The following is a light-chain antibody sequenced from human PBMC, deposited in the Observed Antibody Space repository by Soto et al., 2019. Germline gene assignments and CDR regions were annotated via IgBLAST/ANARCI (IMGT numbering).Light chain of an antibody. J-gene: IGLJ3*02. V-gene: IGLV2-14*01. CDR3: SSYTTTSTLRV. Sequence: QSALTQPASVSGSPGQSITISCTGTSSDVGGYNYVSWYQQHPGKAPKLLIYEVRVRPSGVSIRFSGSKSANTASLTISGLQAEYEADYYGSSYTTTSTLRVFGGGTKVTVL. CDR1: SSDVGGYNY. CDR2: EVR.